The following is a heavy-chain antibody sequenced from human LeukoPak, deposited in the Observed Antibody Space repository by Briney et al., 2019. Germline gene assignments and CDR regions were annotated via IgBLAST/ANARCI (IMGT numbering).Heavy chain of an antibody. D-gene: IGHD3-22*01. Sequence: GGSLRLSCEGSAFIFSGHWMNWVRQTPGKGLEWVASIKEDGSERQYVDSVRGRFTIPRDNSKNTLYLQMNSLGAEDTAVYYCARVSYYDSSGYYFLSYVDYWGQGTLVTVSS. V-gene: IGHV3-7*03. J-gene: IGHJ4*02. CDR3: ARVSYYDSSGYYFLSYVDY. CDR2: IKEDGSER. CDR1: AFIFSGHW.